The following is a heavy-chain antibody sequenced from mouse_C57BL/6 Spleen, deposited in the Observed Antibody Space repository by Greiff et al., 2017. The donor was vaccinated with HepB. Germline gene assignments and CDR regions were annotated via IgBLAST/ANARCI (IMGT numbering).Heavy chain of an antibody. J-gene: IGHJ2*01. Sequence: VQLVESGPELVKPGASVKISCKASGYAFSSSWMNWVKQRPGKGLEWIGRIYPGDGDTNYNGKFKGKATLTADKSSSTAYMQLSSLTSEDSAVYFCARRLRRGGFDYWGQGTTLTVSS. CDR1: GYAFSSSW. D-gene: IGHD2-4*01. CDR2: IYPGDGDT. V-gene: IGHV1-82*01. CDR3: ARRLRRGGFDY.